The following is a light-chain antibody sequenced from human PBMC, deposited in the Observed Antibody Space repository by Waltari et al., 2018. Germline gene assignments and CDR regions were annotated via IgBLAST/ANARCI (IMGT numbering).Light chain of an antibody. Sequence: DIQMTQSPSSLSASVGDRVTITCRASQSISWFLDWYQQKPGKAPSLLSHAVSSLQSGVPSRFSGSGSWTYFTLTISNIHPEDFAIYYCQQSYSVPLTFGGGTKVEIK. CDR1: QSISWF. CDR3: QQSYSVPLT. CDR2: AVS. J-gene: IGKJ4*01. V-gene: IGKV1-39*01.